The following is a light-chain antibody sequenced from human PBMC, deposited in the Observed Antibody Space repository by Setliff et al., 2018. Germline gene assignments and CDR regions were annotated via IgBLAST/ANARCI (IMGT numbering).Light chain of an antibody. CDR3: YSYTSLSTRV. CDR1: SSDVGAFKY. CDR2: EVN. V-gene: IGLV2-14*01. J-gene: IGLJ1*01. Sequence: QSALAQPASVSGSPGQSITISCTGTSSDVGAFKYVSWYQQHPGKAPILMIYEVNNRPSGVSNRFSGSKSGNTASLTISGLQGEDEADYYCYSYTSLSTRVFGTGTKGTVL.